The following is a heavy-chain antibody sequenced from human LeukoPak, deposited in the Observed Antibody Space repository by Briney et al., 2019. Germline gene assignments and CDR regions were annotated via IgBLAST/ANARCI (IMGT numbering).Heavy chain of an antibody. V-gene: IGHV4-39*07. Sequence: PSETLSLTCTVSGGSISSSSYYWGWIRQPPGKGLEWIGSIYYSRSTYYNPSLKSRVTISVDTSKNQFSLKLSSVTAADTAVYYCPLGYCSGGSCYSFDYWGQGTLVTVSS. CDR1: GGSISSSSYY. J-gene: IGHJ4*02. D-gene: IGHD2-15*01. CDR2: IYYSRST. CDR3: PLGYCSGGSCYSFDY.